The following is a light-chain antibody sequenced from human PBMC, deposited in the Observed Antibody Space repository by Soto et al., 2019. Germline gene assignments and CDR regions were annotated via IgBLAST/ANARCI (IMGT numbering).Light chain of an antibody. CDR1: PDIRTY. J-gene: IGKJ1*01. CDR3: QQYNSYPWT. CDR2: DAS. V-gene: IGKV1-5*01. Sequence: IQMTPSPSSLSASVGDRVTITCQAPPDIRTYWNRYQQKPGKAPKLLIYDASSLERGVPSRFSGSGSGTEFTLTISSLQPDDFATYDCQQYNSYPWTFGQGTKVDIK.